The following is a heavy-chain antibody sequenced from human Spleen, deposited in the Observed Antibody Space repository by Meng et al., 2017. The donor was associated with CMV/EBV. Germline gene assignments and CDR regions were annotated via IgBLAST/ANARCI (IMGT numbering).Heavy chain of an antibody. J-gene: IGHJ4*02. CDR2: TYYRSKWYN. Sequence: SQTLSLTCAISGDSVSSNNTAWNWIRQSPSRGLEWLGRTYYRSKWYNDYAVSVKSRITINPDTSKNQFSLKLSSVTAADAAVYYCARVGGSYLHFDFWGQGTLVTVSS. CDR3: ARVGGSYLHFDF. CDR1: GDSVSSNNTA. V-gene: IGHV6-1*01. D-gene: IGHD1-26*01.